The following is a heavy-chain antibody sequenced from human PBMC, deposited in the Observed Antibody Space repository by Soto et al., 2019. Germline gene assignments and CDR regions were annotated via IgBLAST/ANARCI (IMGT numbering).Heavy chain of an antibody. CDR3: ARDGGWYADWFDP. D-gene: IGHD6-19*01. J-gene: IGHJ5*02. Sequence: SETLSLTCTVSGGSISNNYWSWIRQPPGKGLEWIGYIYNRGNTNYNPSLKSRATISVDTSKNQFSLKLTSVTAADTAVYYCARDGGWYADWFDPWGQGTLVTVSS. CDR1: GGSISNNY. CDR2: IYNRGNT. V-gene: IGHV4-59*01.